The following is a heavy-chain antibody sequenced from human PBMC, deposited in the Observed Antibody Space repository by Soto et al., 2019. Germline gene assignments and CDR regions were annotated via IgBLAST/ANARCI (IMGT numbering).Heavy chain of an antibody. CDR1: GFTLSSYA. CDR2: ISGSGDST. Sequence: GGSLRLSCAASGFTLSSYAMTWVRQAPGKGLEWVSTISGSGDSTYYADSVKGRFTISRDNSKNTLYLQMNSLRAEDTAVYYCAKDRGMYIWNPADYWGQGPLVTVPS. D-gene: IGHD1-20*01. V-gene: IGHV3-23*01. J-gene: IGHJ4*02. CDR3: AKDRGMYIWNPADY.